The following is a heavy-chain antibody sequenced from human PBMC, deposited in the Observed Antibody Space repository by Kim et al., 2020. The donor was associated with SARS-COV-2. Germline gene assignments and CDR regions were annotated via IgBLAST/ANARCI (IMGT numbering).Heavy chain of an antibody. CDR3: ARDGLYTIFGLLNPFDF. Sequence: ASVKVSCKASGYTFTSFAMHWVRQAPGQRLEWMGWINTGNGNTKYSQKFQGRVTISRDTSASTAYLELSSLRSEDTALYYCARDGLYTIFGLLNPFDFLG. CDR2: INTGNGNT. D-gene: IGHD3-3*01. V-gene: IGHV1-3*04. J-gene: IGHJ4*01. CDR1: GYTFTSFA.